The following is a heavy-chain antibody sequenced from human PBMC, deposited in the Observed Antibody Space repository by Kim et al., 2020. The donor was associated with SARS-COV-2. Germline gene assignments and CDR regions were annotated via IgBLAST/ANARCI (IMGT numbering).Heavy chain of an antibody. CDR1: GFTFSSYG. J-gene: IGHJ6*02. V-gene: IGHV3-33*06. CDR2: IWYDGSNK. Sequence: GGSLRLSCAASGFTFSSYGMHWVRQAPGKGLEWVAVIWYDGSNKYYADSVKGRFTISRDNSKNTLYLQMNSLRAEDTAVYYCAKDIGSSSWLGDYYGMDVWGQGTTVTVSS. CDR3: AKDIGSSSWLGDYYGMDV. D-gene: IGHD6-13*01.